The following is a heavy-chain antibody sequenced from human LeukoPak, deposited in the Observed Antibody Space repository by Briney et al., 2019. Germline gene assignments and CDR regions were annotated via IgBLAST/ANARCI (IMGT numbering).Heavy chain of an antibody. CDR2: ISGSGGST. CDR1: GFTFSSYA. Sequence: PGGSLRLSCAAPGFTFSSYAMSWVRQAPGKGLEWVSAISGSGGSTYYADSVKGRFTISRDNSKNTLYLQMNSLRAEDTAVYYCAKVNYYDSSGYLTGFDYWGQGTLVTVSS. J-gene: IGHJ4*02. V-gene: IGHV3-23*01. CDR3: AKVNYYDSSGYLTGFDY. D-gene: IGHD3-22*01.